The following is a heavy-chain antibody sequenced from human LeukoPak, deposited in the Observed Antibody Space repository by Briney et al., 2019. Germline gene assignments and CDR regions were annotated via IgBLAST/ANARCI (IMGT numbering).Heavy chain of an antibody. CDR3: ARGYCSGGSCYFDY. V-gene: IGHV3-7*04. J-gene: IGHJ4*02. CDR2: IKHDGSEK. CDR1: GFTFSSYW. Sequence: GGSLRLSCAASGFTFSSYWMNWVRQAPGKGLERVANIKHDGSEKYYVDSVKGRFTISRDNAKNSLYLQMNSLRAEDTAVYYCARGYCSGGSCYFDYWGQGTLVTVSS. D-gene: IGHD2-15*01.